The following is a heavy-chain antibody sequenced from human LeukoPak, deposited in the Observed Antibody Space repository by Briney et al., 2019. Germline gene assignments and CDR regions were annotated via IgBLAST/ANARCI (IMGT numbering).Heavy chain of an antibody. CDR2: INPNSGGT. J-gene: IGHJ4*02. CDR3: ARDLSYYDSSGYFGY. CDR1: GYTFTGYY. Sequence: ASVKVSCKASGYTFTGYYMHWVRQAPGQGLEWMGWINPNSGGTNYAQKFQGRFTMTRDTSISTAYMELSRLRSDDTAVYYCARDLSYYDSSGYFGYWGQGTLVTVSS. V-gene: IGHV1-2*02. D-gene: IGHD3-22*01.